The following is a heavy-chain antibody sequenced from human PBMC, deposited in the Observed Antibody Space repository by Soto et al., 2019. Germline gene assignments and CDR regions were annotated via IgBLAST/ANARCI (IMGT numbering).Heavy chain of an antibody. CDR3: ARGDRSGWYGAFDI. CDR2: IIPIFGTA. CDR1: GGTFSSYA. D-gene: IGHD6-19*01. V-gene: IGHV1-69*13. Sequence: AASVKVSCKASGGTFSSYAISWARQAPGQGLEWMGGIIPIFGTANYAQKFQGRVTITADEYTSTAYMELSSLRSEDTAVYYCARGDRSGWYGAFDIWGQGTMGTVSS. J-gene: IGHJ3*02.